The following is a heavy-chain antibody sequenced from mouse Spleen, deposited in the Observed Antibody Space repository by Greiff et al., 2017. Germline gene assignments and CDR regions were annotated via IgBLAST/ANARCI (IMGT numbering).Heavy chain of an antibody. Sequence: EVQRVESGGGLVQPGGSLRLSCATSGFTFTDYYMSWVRQPPGKALEWLGFIRNKANGYTTEYSASVKGRFTISRDNSRNILYLQMSSLRSEDTAMYYCARGRGHWYFDVWGAGTTVTVSS. J-gene: IGHJ1*01. CDR1: GFTFTDYY. CDR2: IRNKANGYTT. V-gene: IGHV7-3*02. CDR3: ARGRGHWYFDV.